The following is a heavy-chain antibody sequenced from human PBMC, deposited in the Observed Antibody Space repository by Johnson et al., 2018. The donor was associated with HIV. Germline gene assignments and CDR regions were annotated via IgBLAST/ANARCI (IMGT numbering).Heavy chain of an antibody. Sequence: QMLLVESGGGVVQPGGSLRLSCAASGFTFSSYGMHWVRQAPGKGLEWVAFIRYDGSYKYYADSVKGRFTISRDNSKNMLYLQMNSLRAEDTAVYYCAKGDYGDYEGSDAFDIWGQGTMVTVSS. CDR3: AKGDYGDYEGSDAFDI. CDR2: IRYDGSYK. J-gene: IGHJ3*02. V-gene: IGHV3-30*02. CDR1: GFTFSSYG. D-gene: IGHD4-17*01.